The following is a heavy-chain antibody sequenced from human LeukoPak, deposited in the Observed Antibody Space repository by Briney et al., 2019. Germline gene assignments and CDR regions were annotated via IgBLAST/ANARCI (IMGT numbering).Heavy chain of an antibody. J-gene: IGHJ3*02. Sequence: SETLSLTCTVSGGSISSSSYYWGWIRQPPGKGLEWIGSIYYSGSTNYNPSLKSRVTISVDTSKNQFSLKLSSVTAADTAVYYCARRRGDYLDAFDIWGQGTMVTVSS. V-gene: IGHV4-39*07. CDR3: ARRRGDYLDAFDI. CDR2: IYYSGST. CDR1: GGSISSSSYY. D-gene: IGHD4-17*01.